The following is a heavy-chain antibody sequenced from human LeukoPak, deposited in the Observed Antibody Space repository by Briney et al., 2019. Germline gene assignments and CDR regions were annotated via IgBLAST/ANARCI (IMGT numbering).Heavy chain of an antibody. V-gene: IGHV4-4*07. J-gene: IGHJ5*02. D-gene: IGHD6-13*01. CDR1: GGSINGYY. Sequence: TPSETLSLTCTVSGGSINGYYWSWIRQPAGKGLEWIGRIYNSESINYNPSLKSRVTMSIDTSKSQFSLKLNSVTAADTAGYYCARDRSSSYTRDWFDPCGQGALVPVSS. CDR3: ARDRSSSYTRDWFDP. CDR2: IYNSESI.